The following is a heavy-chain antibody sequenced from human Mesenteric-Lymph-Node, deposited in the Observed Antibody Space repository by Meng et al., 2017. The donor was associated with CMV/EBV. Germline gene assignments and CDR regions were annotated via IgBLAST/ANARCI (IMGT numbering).Heavy chain of an antibody. CDR3: ARGSSYDILTGYFDY. CDR1: GGSFSGYY. V-gene: IGHV4-34*01. D-gene: IGHD3-9*01. J-gene: IGHJ4*02. Sequence: QVQLLQWDAGVLKPSETLSVTCAVDGGSFSGYYWNWIRQSPEKGLAWIGEINHSGSTTYNPSFTSRIIISVDTSTNQISLNMSSVTAADTAVYYCARGSSYDILTGYFDYWGQGALVTVSS. CDR2: INHSGST.